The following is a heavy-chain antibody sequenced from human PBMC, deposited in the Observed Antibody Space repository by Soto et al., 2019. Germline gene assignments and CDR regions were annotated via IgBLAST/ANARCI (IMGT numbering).Heavy chain of an antibody. D-gene: IGHD6-13*01. CDR1: GYTFTSYD. CDR2: MNPNSGNT. V-gene: IGHV1-8*01. Sequence: GASVKVSCKASGYTFTSYDINWVRQATGQGLEWLGWMNPNSGNTGYAQKFQGRVTMTRNTSISTAYMELSSLRSEDTAVYYCARASRRYSSSRNYYYYYMDVWGKGTTVTVSS. CDR3: ARASRRYSSSRNYYYYYMDV. J-gene: IGHJ6*03.